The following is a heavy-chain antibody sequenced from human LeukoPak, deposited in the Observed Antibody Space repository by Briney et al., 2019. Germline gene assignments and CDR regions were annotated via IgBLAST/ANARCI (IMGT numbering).Heavy chain of an antibody. D-gene: IGHD2-21*02. CDR1: GFTFSSYA. V-gene: IGHV3-74*01. Sequence: GRSLRLSCAASGFTFSSYAMHWVRQTPGKGLVWVSRIIGDGSATSYADSVKGRFTISRDNAKNTVYLQMNSLRDEDTAVYYCARFVMVTAGDYWGQGTLVTVSS. J-gene: IGHJ4*02. CDR2: IIGDGSAT. CDR3: ARFVMVTAGDY.